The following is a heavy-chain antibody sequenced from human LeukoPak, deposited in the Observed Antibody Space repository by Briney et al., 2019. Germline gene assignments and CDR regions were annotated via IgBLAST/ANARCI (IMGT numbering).Heavy chain of an antibody. CDR2: IYYSGST. V-gene: IGHV4-61*01. D-gene: IGHD6-19*01. CDR1: GGSISSSSYY. J-gene: IGHJ1*01. Sequence: SETLSLTCTVSGGSISSSSYYWSWIRQPPGKGLEWIGYIYYSGSTNYNPSLKSRVTISVDTSKNQFSLKLSSVTAADTAVYYCARDGVAGTVYFQHWGQGTLVTVSS. CDR3: ARDGVAGTVYFQH.